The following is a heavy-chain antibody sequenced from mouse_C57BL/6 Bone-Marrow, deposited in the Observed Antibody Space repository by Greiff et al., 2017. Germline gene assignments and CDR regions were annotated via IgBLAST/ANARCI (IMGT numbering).Heavy chain of an antibody. CDR3: AKISCHWYFDV. CDR1: GYTFTSYG. Sequence: QVQLQQSGAELARPGASVKLSCKASGYTFTSYGISWVKQRTGQGLEWIGEIYPRSGNTYYNEKFKGKATLTADKSSSTAYMELRSLTSEDSAVXFCAKISCHWYFDVWGTGTTVTVSS. CDR2: IYPRSGNT. J-gene: IGHJ1*03. V-gene: IGHV1-81*01.